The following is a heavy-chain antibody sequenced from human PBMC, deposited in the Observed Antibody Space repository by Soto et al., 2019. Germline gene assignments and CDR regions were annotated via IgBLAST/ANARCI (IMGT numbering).Heavy chain of an antibody. Sequence: SETLSLTCAVYGGSFSGYYWSWIRQPPGKGLEWIGEINHSGSTNYNPSLKSRVTISVDTSKNQFSLKLSSVTAADTAVYYCARERGGYYGSGSPFDYWGQGTLVTVSS. CDR3: ARERGGYYGSGSPFDY. CDR2: INHSGST. J-gene: IGHJ4*02. D-gene: IGHD3-10*01. V-gene: IGHV4-34*01. CDR1: GGSFSGYY.